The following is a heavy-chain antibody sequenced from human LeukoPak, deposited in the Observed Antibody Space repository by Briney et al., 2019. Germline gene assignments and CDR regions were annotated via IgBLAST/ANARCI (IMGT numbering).Heavy chain of an antibody. CDR2: ISGSGGST. J-gene: IGHJ4*02. D-gene: IGHD6-13*01. CDR1: GFTFDDYA. V-gene: IGHV3-23*01. Sequence: GGSLRLSCAASGFTFDDYAMHWVRQAPGKGLEWVSAISGSGGSTYYADSVKGRFTISRDNSKNTLYLQMNSLRAEDTAVYYCAKDRAAVFDYWGQGTLVTVSS. CDR3: AKDRAAVFDY.